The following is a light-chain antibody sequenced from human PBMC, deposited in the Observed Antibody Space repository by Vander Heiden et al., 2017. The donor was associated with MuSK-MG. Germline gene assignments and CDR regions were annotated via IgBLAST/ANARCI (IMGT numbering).Light chain of an antibody. J-gene: IGKJ4*02. Sequence: EWKRAPGTLSLSPGERATLSCRASQTLSGTYFVWYQQRPGQAPRLLIYGASKRVSGILDTLIHSGAGPDFSLTIIRLGPEQLAVYSWQPDGDSRTFGEGTKVEIK. CDR1: QTLSGTY. V-gene: IGKV3-20*01. CDR2: GAS. CDR3: QPDGDSRT.